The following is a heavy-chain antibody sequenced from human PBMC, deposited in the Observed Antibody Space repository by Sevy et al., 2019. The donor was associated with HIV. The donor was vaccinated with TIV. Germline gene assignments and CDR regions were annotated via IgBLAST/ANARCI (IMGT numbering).Heavy chain of an antibody. Sequence: GGSLRLSCAASGFTFSSYSMNWVRQAPGKGLEWVSYISSSSSTIYYADSVKGRFTISRDNAKNSLYLQMKSLRAEDTAVYYCARERVYYYDSSGYRDSYGMDVWGQGTTVTVSS. J-gene: IGHJ6*02. V-gene: IGHV3-48*01. D-gene: IGHD3-22*01. CDR2: ISSSSSTI. CDR3: ARERVYYYDSSGYRDSYGMDV. CDR1: GFTFSSYS.